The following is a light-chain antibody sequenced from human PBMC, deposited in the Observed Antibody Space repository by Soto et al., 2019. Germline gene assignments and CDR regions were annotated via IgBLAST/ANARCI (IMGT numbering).Light chain of an antibody. Sequence: SALTQPASVSRSHGQSITISCTGTSSDVGYYSYVSWFQEHPGKAPQLMIYEVSYRPSGVANRFSGSKSGNTASLTISGLQAEDEADYYCSSYTASSTYVFGTGSKVTGL. CDR1: SSDVGYYSY. CDR2: EVS. J-gene: IGLJ1*01. V-gene: IGLV2-14*01. CDR3: SSYTASSTYV.